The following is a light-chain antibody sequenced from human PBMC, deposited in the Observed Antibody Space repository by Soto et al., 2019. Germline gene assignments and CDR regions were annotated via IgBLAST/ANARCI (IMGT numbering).Light chain of an antibody. Sequence: QSVLTQPHSVSGAPGQRVTISCTGRSSNIGAGYDVHWYQQVPGTAPKLLIYANSNRPSGVPDRFSGSKSGTSASLAITGLQAEDEADYYCQSYDSSLSGSVFGGGTKLTVL. V-gene: IGLV1-40*01. CDR3: QSYDSSLSGSV. CDR1: SSNIGAGYD. J-gene: IGLJ2*01. CDR2: ANS.